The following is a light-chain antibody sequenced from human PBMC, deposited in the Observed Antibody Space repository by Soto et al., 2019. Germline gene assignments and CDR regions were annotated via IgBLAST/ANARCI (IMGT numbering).Light chain of an antibody. Sequence: EIVMTQSPATLSVSPGERATLSCRASQSVSSNLAWYQQKPGQAPTLPIYGASTRATGIPARFSGSGSGTEFTLTISSLQSEDFAVYYCQQYNNWPYTFGQGTKLEIK. V-gene: IGKV3-15*01. CDR2: GAS. CDR1: QSVSSN. J-gene: IGKJ2*01. CDR3: QQYNNWPYT.